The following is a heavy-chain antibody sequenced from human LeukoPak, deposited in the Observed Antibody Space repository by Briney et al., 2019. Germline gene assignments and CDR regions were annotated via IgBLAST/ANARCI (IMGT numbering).Heavy chain of an antibody. V-gene: IGHV1-69*13. Sequence: ASVKVSCKASGYTFTSYGISWVRQAPGQGLEWMGGIIPIFGTANYAQKFQGRVTITADESTSTAYMELSSLRSEDTAVYYCASPKAYCGGDCSLPFDYWGQGTLVTVSS. CDR3: ASPKAYCGGDCSLPFDY. D-gene: IGHD2-21*01. CDR2: IIPIFGTA. CDR1: GYTFTSYG. J-gene: IGHJ4*02.